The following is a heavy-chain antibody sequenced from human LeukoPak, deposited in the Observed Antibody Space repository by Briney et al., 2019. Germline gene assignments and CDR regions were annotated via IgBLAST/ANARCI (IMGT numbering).Heavy chain of an antibody. J-gene: IGHJ5*02. CDR3: AKSNRGDGYNYWFDP. CDR1: GYSFIDYW. V-gene: IGHV5-51*01. Sequence: GESLKISCKASGYSFIDYWIGWVRQMPGKGLEWMGIIYPGDSDTRHSPSFEGQVTISSDKSITTAYLQWSSLKASDTAMYYCAKSNRGDGYNYWFDPWGQGTLVTVSS. D-gene: IGHD5-24*01. CDR2: IYPGDSDT.